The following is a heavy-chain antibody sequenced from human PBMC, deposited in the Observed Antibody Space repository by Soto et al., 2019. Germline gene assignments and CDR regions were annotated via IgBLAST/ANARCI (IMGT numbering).Heavy chain of an antibody. Sequence: EASVKVSCKASGYTFTSYYMHWVRQAPGQGLEWMGIINPSGGSTSYAQKFQGRVTMTRDASTSTVYMELSSLRSEDTAVYYCARDRCSSTSCPRAFDIWGQGTMVTVSS. V-gene: IGHV1-46*01. CDR1: GYTFTSYY. J-gene: IGHJ3*02. D-gene: IGHD2-2*01. CDR3: ARDRCSSTSCPRAFDI. CDR2: INPSGGST.